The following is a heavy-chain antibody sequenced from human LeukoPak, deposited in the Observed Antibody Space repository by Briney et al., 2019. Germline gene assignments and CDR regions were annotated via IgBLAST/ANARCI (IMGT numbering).Heavy chain of an antibody. V-gene: IGHV4-59*01. CDR2: IYYSGGT. J-gene: IGHJ3*02. CDR1: GGSISSYY. CDR3: ARDRGYGGNRPETFDI. D-gene: IGHD4-23*01. Sequence: SETLSLTCTVSGGSISSYYWSWIRQPPGKGLEWLGYIYYSGGTNYNPSLKSRVTISVDTSKNQFSLKLSSVTAADTAVYYCARDRGYGGNRPETFDIWGQGTMVTVSS.